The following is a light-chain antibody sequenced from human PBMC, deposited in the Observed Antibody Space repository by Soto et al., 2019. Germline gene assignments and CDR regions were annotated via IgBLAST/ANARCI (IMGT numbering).Light chain of an antibody. CDR3: AAWDDSLNGHI. CDR1: SSNIGSNS. CDR2: SSN. V-gene: IGLV1-44*01. Sequence: SLFAQPLPPSVTPGQRVTLSFSGNSSNIGSNSVHWFQQVPGTAPKPLIYSSNQRPSGVPERFSGSKSGTSASLAISGLQSEDEADYYCAAWDDSLNGHIFGTGTKVTV. J-gene: IGLJ1*01.